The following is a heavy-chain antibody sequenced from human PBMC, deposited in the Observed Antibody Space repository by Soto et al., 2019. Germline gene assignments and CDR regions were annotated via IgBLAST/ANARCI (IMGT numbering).Heavy chain of an antibody. CDR3: ARGGVVLMVYAKNYYMDV. CDR1: GGSFSGYY. CDR2: INHSGST. D-gene: IGHD2-8*01. V-gene: IGHV4-34*01. J-gene: IGHJ6*03. Sequence: QVQLQQWGAGLLKPSETLSLTCAVYGGSFSGYYWSWIRQPPGKGLEWLGEINHSGSTNYNPSLKSRVTISVDTSKNQFSLKLSSVTAADTAVYYCARGGVVLMVYAKNYYMDVWGKGTTVTVSS.